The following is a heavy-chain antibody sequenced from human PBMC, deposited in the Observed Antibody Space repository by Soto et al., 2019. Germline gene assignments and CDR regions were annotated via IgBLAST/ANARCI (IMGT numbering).Heavy chain of an antibody. V-gene: IGHV4-34*01. CDR3: ARGRGYCSSTSCYFYYGMDV. D-gene: IGHD2-2*01. CDR1: GGSFSGYY. CDR2: INHSGST. J-gene: IGHJ6*02. Sequence: PSETLSLTCAVYGGSFSGYYWSWIRQPPGKGLEWIGEINHSGSTNYNPSLKSRVTISVDTSKNQFSLKLSSVTAADTAVYYRARGRGYCSSTSCYFYYGMDVWGQGTTVTVSS.